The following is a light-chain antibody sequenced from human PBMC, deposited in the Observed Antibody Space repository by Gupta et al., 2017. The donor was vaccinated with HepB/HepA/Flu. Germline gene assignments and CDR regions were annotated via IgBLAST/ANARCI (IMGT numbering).Light chain of an antibody. CDR2: SNN. J-gene: IGLJ2*01. CDR1: SPNLGSNT. CDR3: AAWDDSLNGVV. Sequence: QSVLTQPPSASGTPGQRVTIPCSGSSPNLGSNTVNWYQQLPGTAPKLLTYSNNQRPSGVPDRFSGSKSGTSASLAISGLQSEDEADYYCAAWDDSLNGVVFGGGTKLTVL. V-gene: IGLV1-44*01.